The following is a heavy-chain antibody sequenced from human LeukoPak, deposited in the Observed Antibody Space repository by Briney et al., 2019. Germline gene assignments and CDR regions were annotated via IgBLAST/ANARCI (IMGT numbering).Heavy chain of an antibody. D-gene: IGHD6-6*01. CDR1: RYTFTSYD. Sequence: ASVKVSCKASRYTFTSYDINWVRQATGQGLEWIGWMNPNSGNTGYAQKFQGRVTMTRNTSISTAYMELSSLRSEDTAVYYCARSSSFRSPYYYYHYGMDVWGQGTTVTVSS. CDR3: ARSSSFRSPYYYYHYGMDV. J-gene: IGHJ6*02. CDR2: MNPNSGNT. V-gene: IGHV1-8*01.